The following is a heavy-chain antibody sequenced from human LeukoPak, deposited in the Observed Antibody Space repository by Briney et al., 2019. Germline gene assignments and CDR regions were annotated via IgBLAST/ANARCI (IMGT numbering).Heavy chain of an antibody. CDR2: IYHSGST. J-gene: IGHJ4*02. CDR1: GYSISSGYY. CDR3: ARTVPYGDRRYFDY. Sequence: SETLSLTCAVSGYSISSGYYWGWIRQPPGKGLEWIERIYHSGSTYYNPSLKSRVTISVDTSKNQFSLKLSSVTAADTAVYYCARTVPYGDRRYFDYWGQGTLVTVSS. V-gene: IGHV4-38-2*01. D-gene: IGHD4-17*01.